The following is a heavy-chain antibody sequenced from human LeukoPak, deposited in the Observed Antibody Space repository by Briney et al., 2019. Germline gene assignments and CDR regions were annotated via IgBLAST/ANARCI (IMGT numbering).Heavy chain of an antibody. CDR1: GFTFSSSW. CDR2: MNQDGSHK. Sequence: GGSLRLSCAASGFTFSSSWMNWVRQTPGKGLEWVANMNQDGSHKDYVDSVKSRFTISRDNAKNSLYLQMNSLRAEDTAVYYCARDLGGGDPSQGYHYCMDIWGKGTTVTVSS. CDR3: ARDLGGGDPSQGYHYCMDI. V-gene: IGHV3-7*01. J-gene: IGHJ6*03. D-gene: IGHD3-10*01.